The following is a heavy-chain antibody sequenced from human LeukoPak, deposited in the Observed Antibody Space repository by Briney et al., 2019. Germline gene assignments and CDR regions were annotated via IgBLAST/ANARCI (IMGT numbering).Heavy chain of an antibody. CDR1: GLTFSTPA. J-gene: IGHJ6*02. CDR2: ISASGGDT. D-gene: IGHD2-21*01. CDR3: AKDRCGGNCLYGVVV. V-gene: IGHV3-23*01. Sequence: GGSLRLSCAASGLTFSTPAMTWVRQAPGKGLEWVSAISASGGDTYYADSVKGRFTISRDNSKSTLYLQMNSLRPDDTAIYYCAKDRCGGNCLYGVVVWGQGTTVTVSS.